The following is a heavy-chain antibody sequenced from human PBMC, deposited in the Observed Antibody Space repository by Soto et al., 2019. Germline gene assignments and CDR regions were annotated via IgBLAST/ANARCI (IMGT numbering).Heavy chain of an antibody. V-gene: IGHV1-46*01. D-gene: IGHD3-9*01. J-gene: IGHJ3*02. Sequence: ASVKVSCKASGYTFTSYYMHWVRQAPGQGLEWMGIINPSGGSTSYAQKFQGRVTMTRDTSTSTVYMELSSLRSEDTAVYYCARVLRYFDWDYAFDIWGQGTMVTVSS. CDR1: GYTFTSYY. CDR3: ARVLRYFDWDYAFDI. CDR2: INPSGGST.